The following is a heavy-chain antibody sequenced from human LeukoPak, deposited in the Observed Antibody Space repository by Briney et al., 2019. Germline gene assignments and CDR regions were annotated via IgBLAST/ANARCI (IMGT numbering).Heavy chain of an antibody. CDR2: ISAYNGNT. J-gene: IGHJ6*02. Sequence: ASVKVSCKASGYTFTSYGISWVRQAPGQGLEWMGWISAYNGNTNYAQRLQGRVTMTTDTSTSTAYMELRSLRSDDTAVYYCARGGQSGYGYYYYYGMDVWGQGTTVTVSS. CDR3: ARGGQSGYGYYYYYGMDV. D-gene: IGHD5-18*01. V-gene: IGHV1-18*01. CDR1: GYTFTSYG.